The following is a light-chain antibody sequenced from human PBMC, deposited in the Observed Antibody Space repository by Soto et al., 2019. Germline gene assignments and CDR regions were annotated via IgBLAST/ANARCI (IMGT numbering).Light chain of an antibody. CDR1: NIVRKN. J-gene: IGLJ2*01. CDR2: RDS. Sequence: SYELTQPLSVSVALGQTARITCGGNNIVRKNVHWYQQKLGQAPVLVIYRDSSRPSGIPERFSGSNSGNTATLTISRAQVGDEADYYCQVWDSNTVVFGGGTKLTVL. CDR3: QVWDSNTVV. V-gene: IGLV3-9*01.